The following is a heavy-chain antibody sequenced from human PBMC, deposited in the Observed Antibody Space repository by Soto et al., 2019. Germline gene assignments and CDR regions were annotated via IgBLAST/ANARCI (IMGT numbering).Heavy chain of an antibody. CDR3: ARGGRYYDILTGLKGPTEYYYYGMDV. D-gene: IGHD3-9*01. CDR1: GYTFTSYY. J-gene: IGHJ6*02. Sequence: GASVKVSCKASGYTFTSYYMCWVRQAPGQGLEWMGIINPSGGSTSYAQKFQGRVTMTRDTSTSTVYMELSSLRSEDTAVYYCARGGRYYDILTGLKGPTEYYYYGMDVWGQGTTVTVSS. V-gene: IGHV1-46*03. CDR2: INPSGGST.